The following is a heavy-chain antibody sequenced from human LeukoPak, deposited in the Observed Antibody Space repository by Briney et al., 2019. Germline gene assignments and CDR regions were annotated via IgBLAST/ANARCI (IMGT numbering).Heavy chain of an antibody. Sequence: SETLSLTCTVSGGSISSYYWSWIRQPPGKGLEWIGYIYYSGSTNYNPSLKSRVTISVDTSKNQFSLKLSSVTAADTAVYYCARGNPLDYDFWSGYYPPHYFDYWGQGTLVTVSS. CDR2: IYYSGST. CDR3: ARGNPLDYDFWSGYYPPHYFDY. CDR1: GGSISSYY. J-gene: IGHJ4*02. D-gene: IGHD3-3*01. V-gene: IGHV4-59*01.